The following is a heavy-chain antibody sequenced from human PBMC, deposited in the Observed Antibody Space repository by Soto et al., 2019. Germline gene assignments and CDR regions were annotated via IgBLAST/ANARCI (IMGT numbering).Heavy chain of an antibody. Sequence: QVQLQQWGAGLLKPSETLSLTCAVYGGSFSGYYWSWIRQPPGKGLEWIGEINHSGSTNYNPSLKIRVTISVDTSKNQFSLKLSSVPAADTAVYYCARGTFCRGTSCYRTEKEYYFDYWGQGTLVTVSS. CDR3: ARGTFCRGTSCYRTEKEYYFDY. J-gene: IGHJ4*02. CDR1: GGSFSGYY. CDR2: INHSGST. V-gene: IGHV4-34*01. D-gene: IGHD2-2*01.